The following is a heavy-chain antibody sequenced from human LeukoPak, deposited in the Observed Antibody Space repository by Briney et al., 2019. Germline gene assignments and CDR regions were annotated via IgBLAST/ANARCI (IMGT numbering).Heavy chain of an antibody. Sequence: SETLSLTCAVYGGSFSGCYWSWIRQPPGKGLEWIGEINHSGSTNYNPSLKSRVTISVDTSKNQFSLKLSSVTAADTAVYYCANLALYSGYEPVDYWGQGTLVTVSS. D-gene: IGHD5-12*01. CDR2: INHSGST. CDR1: GGSFSGCY. CDR3: ANLALYSGYEPVDY. J-gene: IGHJ4*02. V-gene: IGHV4-34*01.